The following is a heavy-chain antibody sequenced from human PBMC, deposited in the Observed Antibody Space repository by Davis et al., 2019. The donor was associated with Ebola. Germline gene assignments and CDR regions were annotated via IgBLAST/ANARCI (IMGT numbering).Heavy chain of an antibody. CDR2: IGTGGDT. CDR3: ARGITVVRGVRMLYDY. J-gene: IGHJ4*02. CDR1: GFTFSGYD. Sequence: GESLKISCAASGFTFSGYDMHWVRQATGKALELVSAIGTGGDTYFLDSVKGRFTISRENAKNSLYLQMNSLRAGDTAVYYCARGITVVRGVRMLYDYWGQGTLVTVSS. D-gene: IGHD3-10*01. V-gene: IGHV3-13*01.